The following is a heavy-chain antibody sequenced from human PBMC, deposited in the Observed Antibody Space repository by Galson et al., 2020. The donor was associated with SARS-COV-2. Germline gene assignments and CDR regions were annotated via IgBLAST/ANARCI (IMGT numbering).Heavy chain of an antibody. CDR2: IYYSGST. CDR3: ARHMRGSVSIYAFDP. V-gene: IGHV4-39*01. J-gene: IGHJ5*02. Sequence: SETLSLTCTVSGDSISSSTFYWGWIRQPPGKGLEWIGSIYYSGSTYYNPSLRSRVTISVDTSKNQFSLKLSSVTAADTAVYYCARHMRGSVSIYAFDPWGQGTLVTVS. CDR1: GDSISSSTFY. D-gene: IGHD6-6*01.